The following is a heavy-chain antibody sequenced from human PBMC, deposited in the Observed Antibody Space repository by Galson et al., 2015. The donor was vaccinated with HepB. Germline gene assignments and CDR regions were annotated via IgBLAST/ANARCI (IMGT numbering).Heavy chain of an antibody. CDR2: IGTSGTNT. J-gene: IGHJ4*02. CDR3: AKRGDQAGHLFFES. V-gene: IGHV3-23*01. Sequence: SLRLSCAASGFTFTNYAMNWIRQTPGSGLEWVSTIGTSGTNTYYADSVKGRFTISRDNSKNTLYLHMNSLRADETAVYYCAKRGDQAGHLFFESWGQGTLVTVSS. CDR1: GFTFTNYA. D-gene: IGHD3-10*01.